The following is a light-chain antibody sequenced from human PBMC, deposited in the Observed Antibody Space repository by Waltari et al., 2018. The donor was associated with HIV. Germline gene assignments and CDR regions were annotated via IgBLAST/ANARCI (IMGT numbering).Light chain of an antibody. V-gene: IGLV3-1*01. CDR2: QND. CDR1: IVEKTD. Sequence: FEMSQPPSVSVSPGQTARITCPGDIVEKTDVFWYHQKCGQAPVLVIYQNDRRPAWIAGRFSGSKSGTTATLTISGTQTTDEGDFYCQAWDNDYVVFGGGTKLTVL. J-gene: IGLJ2*01. CDR3: QAWDNDYVV.